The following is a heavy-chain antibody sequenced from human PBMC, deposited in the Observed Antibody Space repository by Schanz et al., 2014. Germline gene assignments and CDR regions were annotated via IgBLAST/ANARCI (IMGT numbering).Heavy chain of an antibody. Sequence: QVLLVQSGAEVKKPGASVKVSCKASGYRFIGYYVHWVRQAPGQGLEWMGRVSPYSGDINYAPMFQGRVTMTTDTSISPAYMELSRLTSDDTAVFFCARENTAVAGMPRVMDVWGQGTTVTVTS. CDR1: GYRFIGYY. J-gene: IGHJ6*02. CDR2: VSPYSGDI. D-gene: IGHD6-19*01. CDR3: ARENTAVAGMPRVMDV. V-gene: IGHV1-2*06.